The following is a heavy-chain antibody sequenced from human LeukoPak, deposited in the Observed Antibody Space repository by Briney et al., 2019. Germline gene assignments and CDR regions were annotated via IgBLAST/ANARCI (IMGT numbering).Heavy chain of an antibody. CDR2: ISASGSTI. V-gene: IGHV3-48*03. D-gene: IGHD5-24*01. Sequence: GGSLRLSCAASGFTFSSYEMNWVRQAPGKGLEWVSYISASGSTIHYTDSVKGRFTISRDNAENSLYLRMNSLRAEDTAVYYCARGWLQLDYWGQGTLVTVSS. CDR3: ARGWLQLDY. CDR1: GFTFSSYE. J-gene: IGHJ4*02.